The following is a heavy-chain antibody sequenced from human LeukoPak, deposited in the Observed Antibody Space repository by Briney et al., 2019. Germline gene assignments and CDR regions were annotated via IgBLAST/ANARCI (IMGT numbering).Heavy chain of an antibody. J-gene: IGHJ5*02. D-gene: IGHD3-3*01. CDR2: ISSSSSYI. CDR1: GFTFSSYS. CDR3: ARDALYYDFWSGYYPLSP. V-gene: IGHV3-21*01. Sequence: PGGSLRLSCAASGFTFSSYSMNWVRQAPGKGLEWVSSISSSSSYIYYAGSVKGRFTISRDNAKNSLYLQMNSLRAEDTAVYYCARDALYYDFWSGYYPLSPWGQGTLVTVSS.